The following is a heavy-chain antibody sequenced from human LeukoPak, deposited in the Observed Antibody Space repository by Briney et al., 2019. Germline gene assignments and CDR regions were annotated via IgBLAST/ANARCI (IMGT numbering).Heavy chain of an antibody. J-gene: IGHJ4*02. CDR1: GFTFSSYA. CDR2: ISGSGGST. CDR3: ARDPEDCSSTSCYQNSFDY. D-gene: IGHD2-2*01. Sequence: GGSLRLTCAASGFTFSSYAMSWVRQAPGKGLEWVSAISGSGGSTYYADSVKGRFTISRDNSKNTLYLQMNSLRAEDTAVYYCARDPEDCSSTSCYQNSFDYWGQGTLVTVSS. V-gene: IGHV3-23*01.